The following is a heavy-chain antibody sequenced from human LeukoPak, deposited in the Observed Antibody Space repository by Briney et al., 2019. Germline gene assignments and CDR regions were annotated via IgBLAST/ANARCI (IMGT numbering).Heavy chain of an antibody. CDR3: AREVGYCSSTSCYDWFDP. CDR1: GFTFSSYS. V-gene: IGHV3-48*01. J-gene: IGHJ5*02. Sequence: GGSLRLSCAASGFTFSSYSMNWVRQAPGKGLEWVSCISSSSSTIYYADSVKGRFTISRDNAKNSLYLQMNSLRAEDTAVYYCAREVGYCSSTSCYDWFDPWGQGTLVTVSS. CDR2: ISSSSSTI. D-gene: IGHD2-2*01.